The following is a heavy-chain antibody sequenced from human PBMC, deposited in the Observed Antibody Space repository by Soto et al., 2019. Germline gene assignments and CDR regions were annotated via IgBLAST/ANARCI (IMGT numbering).Heavy chain of an antibody. CDR1: GYSFTSYW. D-gene: IGHD5-12*01. J-gene: IGHJ6*02. CDR3: ARLRVLGKVATSGSRKINYYYYGMDV. Sequence: GESLKISCKGSGYSFTSYWIGWVRQMPGKGLEWMGIIYPGDSDTRYSPSFQGQVTISADKSISTAYLQWSGLKASDTAMYYCARLRVLGKVATSGSRKINYYYYGMDVWGQGTTVTVSS. V-gene: IGHV5-51*01. CDR2: IYPGDSDT.